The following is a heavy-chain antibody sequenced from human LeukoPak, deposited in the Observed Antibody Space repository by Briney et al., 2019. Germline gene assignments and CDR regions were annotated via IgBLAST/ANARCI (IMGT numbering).Heavy chain of an antibody. CDR2: INHSGST. V-gene: IGHV4-39*01. Sequence: SETLSLTCTVSGGSISSSSYYWGWIRQPPGKGLEWIGEINHSGSTNYNPSLKSRVTISVDTSKNQFSLKLSSVTAADTAVYYCARAADTAMVYYFDYWGQGTLVTVSS. CDR3: ARAADTAMVYYFDY. J-gene: IGHJ4*02. CDR1: GGSISSSSYY. D-gene: IGHD5-18*01.